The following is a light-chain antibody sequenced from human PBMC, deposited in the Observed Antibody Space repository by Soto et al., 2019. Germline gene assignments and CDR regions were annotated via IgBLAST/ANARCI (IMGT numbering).Light chain of an antibody. Sequence: DIQMTQSPSTMSASVGDRVTITCRASQSISTWLAWYQHKPGRAPRLLICDASSLESGFPSRFSGSGSGTEFTLSSIGLQPDDFGNNNFQQYDSYSRTFDHGNNVAIK. CDR1: QSISTW. CDR3: QQYDSYSRT. J-gene: IGKJ1*01. V-gene: IGKV1-5*01. CDR2: DAS.